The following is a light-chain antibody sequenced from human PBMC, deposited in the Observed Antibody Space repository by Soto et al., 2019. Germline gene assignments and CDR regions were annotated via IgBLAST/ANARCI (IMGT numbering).Light chain of an antibody. V-gene: IGLV2-14*01. J-gene: IGLJ1*01. CDR1: SSDVGGYDF. CDR2: EVT. CDR3: SSYTITSSPV. Sequence: QSAPTQPASVSGSPGQSITISCTGTSSDVGGYDFVSWYRQYPGQAPKILIYEVTHRPSGVPDRFSGSKSGNTASLTISGLQADDEADYYCSSYTITSSPVFGPGTKLTVL.